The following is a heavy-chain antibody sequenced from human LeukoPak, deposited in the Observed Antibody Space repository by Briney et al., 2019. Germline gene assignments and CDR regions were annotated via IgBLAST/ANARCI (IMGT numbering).Heavy chain of an antibody. CDR1: GFSFGSYG. CDR3: ARGCGTWFYLQD. J-gene: IGHJ1*01. V-gene: IGHV3-30*02. Sequence: PGGSLRLSCAASGFSFGSYGMHWVRQAPGKGLEWVAFIRYGGSHQFYADSVRGRFTISRDNPKNTLYLQMNSLRGEDTAVYFCARGCGTWFYLQDWGQGTLVTVSS. D-gene: IGHD2/OR15-2a*01. CDR2: IRYGGSHQ.